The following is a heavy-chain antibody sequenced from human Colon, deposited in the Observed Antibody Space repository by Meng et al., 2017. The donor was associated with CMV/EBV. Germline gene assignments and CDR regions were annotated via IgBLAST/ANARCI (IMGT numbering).Heavy chain of an antibody. J-gene: IGHJ6*02. CDR1: GFVFSSFW. D-gene: IGHD1-14*01. Sequence: GGSLRLSCAASGFVFSSFWMTWVRQAPGKGLEWVATIKQPGREKFYADSVKGRFTISRDNAKNSVFLQMNSLRNEDTGVYYCARDLTTDYNYYYGMDFWGHGTTVTVSS. CDR2: IKQPGREK. CDR3: ARDLTTDYNYYYGMDF. V-gene: IGHV3-7*01.